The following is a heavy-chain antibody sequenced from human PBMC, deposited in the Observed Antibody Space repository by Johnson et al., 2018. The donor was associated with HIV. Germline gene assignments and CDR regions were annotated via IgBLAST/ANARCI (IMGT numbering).Heavy chain of an antibody. D-gene: IGHD5-18*01. J-gene: IGHJ3*02. CDR2: ISWNSGSI. V-gene: IGHV3-9*01. CDR3: AKGHHVDTSMDDAFDI. Sequence: EVQLVESGGGLVQPGRSMRLSCAASGFTFDDYAMHWVRQAPGKGLEWVSGISWNSGSIGYADSVKGRFTISRDNAKNSLYLQMNSLRAEDTALYYCAKGHHVDTSMDDAFDIWGPGTRVTVSS. CDR1: GFTFDDYA.